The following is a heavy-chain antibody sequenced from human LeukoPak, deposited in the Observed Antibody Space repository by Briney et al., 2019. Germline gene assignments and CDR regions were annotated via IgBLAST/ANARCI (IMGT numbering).Heavy chain of an antibody. Sequence: GGSLRLSCAASGFTFSSYSMNWVRQAPGKGLEWVSSISSSSSYIYYADSVKGRFTISRDNARNSLYLQMNSLRAEDTAVYYCARDRSITMVRGGNYYGMDVWGQGTTVTVSS. CDR2: ISSSSSYI. CDR3: ARDRSITMVRGGNYYGMDV. CDR1: GFTFSSYS. V-gene: IGHV3-21*01. J-gene: IGHJ6*02. D-gene: IGHD3-10*01.